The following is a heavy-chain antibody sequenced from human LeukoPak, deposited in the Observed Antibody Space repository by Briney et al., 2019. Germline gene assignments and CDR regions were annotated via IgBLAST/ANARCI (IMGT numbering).Heavy chain of an antibody. D-gene: IGHD1-26*01. V-gene: IGHV3-30-3*01. CDR2: ISYDGTNK. Sequence: KAGGSLRLSCAASGFTFNTYSIHWVRQAPGKGLEWVAVISYDGTNKYYADSVKGRFTISRDNSKNTLYLHMNSLRAEDTAIYYCARGGLGIIVGALNIWGQGTMVIVSS. CDR1: GFTFNTYS. CDR3: ARGGLGIIVGALNI. J-gene: IGHJ3*02.